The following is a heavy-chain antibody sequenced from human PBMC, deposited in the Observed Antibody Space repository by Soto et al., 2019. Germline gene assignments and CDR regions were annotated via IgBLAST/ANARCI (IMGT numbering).Heavy chain of an antibody. D-gene: IGHD6-13*01. CDR2: IIPIFGTA. V-gene: IGHV1-69*06. CDR1: GGTFSSYA. CDR3: ARDWRGSSWYGGWFDP. J-gene: IGHJ5*02. Sequence: ASVKVSCKASGGTFSSYAISWVRQAPGQGLEWMGGIIPIFGTANYAQKFQGRVTITADKSTSTAYMELSSLRSEDTAVYYCARDWRGSSWYGGWFDPWGQGTLVTVSS.